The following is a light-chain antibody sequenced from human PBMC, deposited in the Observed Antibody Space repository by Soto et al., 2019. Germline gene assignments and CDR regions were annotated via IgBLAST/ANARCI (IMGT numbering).Light chain of an antibody. J-gene: IGLJ2*01. CDR2: GNS. Sequence: QSVLTQPPSVAGAPGQRVTISCTGSSSNIGAGYDVHWYQQLPGTAPKLLIYGNSKRPSGVPDRFPGSKSGTSASPAITGLQAEDEADYYCQSYDSSLSGHVVFGGGTKLTVL. CDR3: QSYDSSLSGHVV. V-gene: IGLV1-40*01. CDR1: SSNIGAGYD.